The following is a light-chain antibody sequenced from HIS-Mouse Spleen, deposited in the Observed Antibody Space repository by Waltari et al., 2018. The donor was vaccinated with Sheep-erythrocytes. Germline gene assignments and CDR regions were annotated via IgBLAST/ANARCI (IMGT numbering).Light chain of an antibody. CDR2: DAS. CDR1: QDLSNY. J-gene: IGKJ4*01. Sequence: DIQMTQSPSSLSASVGARVTITCQASQDLSNYLNWYQQKPGKAPKLLIYDASNLETGVPSRFSGSGSGTDFTFTISSLQPEDIATYYCQQYDNLLTFGGGTKVEIK. V-gene: IGKV1-33*01. CDR3: QQYDNLLT.